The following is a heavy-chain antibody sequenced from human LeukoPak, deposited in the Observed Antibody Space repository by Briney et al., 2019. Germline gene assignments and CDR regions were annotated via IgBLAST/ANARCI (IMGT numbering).Heavy chain of an antibody. V-gene: IGHV3-30-3*01. CDR1: GFTFSSYA. J-gene: IGHJ4*02. Sequence: GGSLRLSCAASGFTFSSYAMHWVRQAPGKGLEWVAVISYDGSNKYYADSVKGRFTISRDNSKNTLYLQMNSLRAEDTAVYYCARGRLDSNYEFDYGAQEPLVPVSS. CDR2: ISYDGSNK. D-gene: IGHD4-11*01. CDR3: ARGRLDSNYEFDY.